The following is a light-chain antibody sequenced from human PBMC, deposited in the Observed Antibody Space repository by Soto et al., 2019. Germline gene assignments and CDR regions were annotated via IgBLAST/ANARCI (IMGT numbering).Light chain of an antibody. Sequence: QSVLTQPRSVSGSPGQSVIISCTGTSSDVGGYKYVSWYQQHPGKAPKLVIYDVSERPSGVPDRFSGSKSGNTASLTISGPRGGGGGVYPCCSFGGPSFWVFGGGTK. CDR3: CSFGGPSFWV. CDR2: DVS. CDR1: SSDVGGYKY. V-gene: IGLV2-11*01. J-gene: IGLJ3*02.